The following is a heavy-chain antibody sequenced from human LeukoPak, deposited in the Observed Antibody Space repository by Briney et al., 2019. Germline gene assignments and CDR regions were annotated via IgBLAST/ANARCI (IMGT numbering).Heavy chain of an antibody. J-gene: IGHJ4*02. CDR2: ISWNSGNI. D-gene: IGHD5-12*01. Sequence: PGRSLRLSCAASGFTFDDYAMHWVRQAPGKGLEWVSGISWNSGNIDYADSVKGRFTISRDNAKNSLYLQMNSLRAEDTALYYCAKEIRAVATIRGGHFDHWGQGTRVTVSS. CDR3: AKEIRAVATIRGGHFDH. CDR1: GFTFDDYA. V-gene: IGHV3-9*01.